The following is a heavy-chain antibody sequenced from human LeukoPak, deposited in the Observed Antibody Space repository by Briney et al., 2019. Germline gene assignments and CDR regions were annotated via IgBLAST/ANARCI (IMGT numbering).Heavy chain of an antibody. Sequence: GGSLRLSCAASGFTFSSYGMHWVRQAPGKGLEWVAVIWYDGSNKYYADSVKGRFTITRDNSKNTLYLQMNSLRAEDTAVYYCAREELRLGYFDYWGQGTLVTVSS. J-gene: IGHJ4*02. CDR1: GFTFSSYG. V-gene: IGHV3-33*01. CDR3: AREELRLGYFDY. D-gene: IGHD5-12*01. CDR2: IWYDGSNK.